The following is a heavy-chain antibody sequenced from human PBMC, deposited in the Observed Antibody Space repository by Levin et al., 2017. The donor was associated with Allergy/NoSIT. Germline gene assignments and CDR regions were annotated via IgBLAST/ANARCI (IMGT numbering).Heavy chain of an antibody. Sequence: AGESLKISCAASGFTFSSYWMHWVRQAPGKGLVWVSRINTDGSSITYADSVKGRFTISRDNARNTLYLQMNSLRVEDTAVYYCAREPPGGFDIWGQGTTVTVSS. CDR3: AREPPGGFDI. CDR1: GFTFSSYW. V-gene: IGHV3-74*01. J-gene: IGHJ3*02. CDR2: INTDGSSI.